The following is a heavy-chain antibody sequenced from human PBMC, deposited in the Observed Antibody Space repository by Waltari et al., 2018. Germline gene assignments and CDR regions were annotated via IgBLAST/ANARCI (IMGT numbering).Heavy chain of an antibody. D-gene: IGHD3-16*01. Sequence: QVQLQQWGAGLLKPSEPLSLTCAISAGSFSGDYCSWIRQAPGKGLEWIAEINLSGKTDYNPSLRSRVTMSVDTSKNQFSLKLSSVTAADTAVYYCASGPGGYYFESWGLGTLVTVSS. CDR1: AGSFSGDY. CDR2: INLSGKT. CDR3: ASGPGGYYFES. J-gene: IGHJ4*02. V-gene: IGHV4-34*02.